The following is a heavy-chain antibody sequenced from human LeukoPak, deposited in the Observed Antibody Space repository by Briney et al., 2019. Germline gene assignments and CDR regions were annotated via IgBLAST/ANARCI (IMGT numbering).Heavy chain of an antibody. CDR2: ISSSSSYI. V-gene: IGHV3-21*04. CDR1: GFTFSSYS. Sequence: GGSLRLSCAASGFTFSSYSMNWVRQAPGKGLEWVSSISSSSSYIYYADSVKGRFTISRDNAKNSLYLQMNSPRAEDTAVYYCAKVSEQLLWFGEVFGYFDYWGQGTLVTVSS. CDR3: AKVSEQLLWFGEVFGYFDY. D-gene: IGHD3-10*01. J-gene: IGHJ4*02.